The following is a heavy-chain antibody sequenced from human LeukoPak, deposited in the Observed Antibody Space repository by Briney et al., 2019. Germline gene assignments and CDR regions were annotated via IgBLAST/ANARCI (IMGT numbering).Heavy chain of an antibody. CDR3: ARRPRIQLRGGYYFDY. CDR1: GYSFTSYW. J-gene: IGHJ4*02. Sequence: GESLKISCQGSGYSFTSYWIGWLRQMPGKGLEWMGIIYPDDSDTIYSPSFQGQVTISADKSISTAYLQWSGLKASDTAVFYCARRPRIQLRGGYYFDYWGQGTLVTVSS. V-gene: IGHV5-51*01. D-gene: IGHD5-18*01. CDR2: IYPDDSDT.